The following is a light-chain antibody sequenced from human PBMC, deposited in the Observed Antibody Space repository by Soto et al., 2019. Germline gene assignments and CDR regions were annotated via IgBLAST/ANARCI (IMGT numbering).Light chain of an antibody. CDR1: SSDIGGYDF. J-gene: IGLJ1*01. V-gene: IGLV2-8*01. CDR2: EVN. Sequence: QSALTQPPSASGSPGQSVTISCTGTSSDIGGYDFVSWYQQHPDKAPKLIIYEVNNRPSGVPDRFSGSRSGNTASLTVSGLQAEDEADYYCSSFAVSHIVFGTGTKLTVL. CDR3: SSFAVSHIV.